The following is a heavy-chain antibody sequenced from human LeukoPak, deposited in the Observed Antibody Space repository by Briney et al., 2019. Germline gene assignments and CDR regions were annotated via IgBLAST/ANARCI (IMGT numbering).Heavy chain of an antibody. J-gene: IGHJ6*03. V-gene: IGHV3-7*01. CDR1: EFTFSSYW. CDR2: INQEAGEK. Sequence: AGGSLRLSCAAYEFTFSSYWMTWVRQAPGKGLEWVASINQEAGEKYYVDSVKGRFTIFRDNAKNSLYLQMNSLRAEDTAVYYCARDSVYSSGWYYYYYYYMGVWGKGTTVTVSS. CDR3: ARDSVYSSGWYYYYYYYMGV. D-gene: IGHD6-19*01.